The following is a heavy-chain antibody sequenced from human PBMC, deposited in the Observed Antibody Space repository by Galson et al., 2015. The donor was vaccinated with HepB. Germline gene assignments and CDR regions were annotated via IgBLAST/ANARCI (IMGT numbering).Heavy chain of an antibody. J-gene: IGHJ4*02. CDR3: ARRGFWSGYYFDY. CDR2: INSDGSST. D-gene: IGHD3-3*01. Sequence: SLRLSCAASGFTFSSYWMHWVRQAPGKGLVWVSRINSDGSSTSYADSVKGRFTISRDNAKNTLYLQMNSLRAEDTAVYYCARRGFWSGYYFDYWGQGTLVTVSS. V-gene: IGHV3-74*01. CDR1: GFTFSSYW.